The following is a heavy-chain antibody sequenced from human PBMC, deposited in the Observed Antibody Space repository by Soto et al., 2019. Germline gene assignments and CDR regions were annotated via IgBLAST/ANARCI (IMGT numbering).Heavy chain of an antibody. V-gene: IGHV1-46*01. Sequence: ASVKVSCKASGYTFTSYYMHWVRQAPGQGLEWMGIINPSGGSTSYARKFQGRVTMTRDTSTSTVYMELSSLRSEDTAVYYCASTGTPYYYYYGMDVWGQGTTVTVSS. CDR3: ASTGTPYYYYYGMDV. CDR1: GYTFTSYY. D-gene: IGHD1-1*01. J-gene: IGHJ6*02. CDR2: INPSGGST.